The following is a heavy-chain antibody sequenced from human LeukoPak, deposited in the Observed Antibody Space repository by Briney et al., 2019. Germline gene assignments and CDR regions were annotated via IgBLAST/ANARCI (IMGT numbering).Heavy chain of an antibody. D-gene: IGHD3-22*01. CDR2: IYTSGST. CDR1: GGSINNYY. J-gene: IGHJ4*02. V-gene: IGHV4-4*07. CDR3: ARDYYDSNGYFYYFDD. Sequence: PSETLSLTCTVSGGSINNYYWSWIRQPAGKGLEWIGRIYTSGSTNYNPSLKSRVTISVDTSKNQFSLKLSSVTAADTAVYYCARDYYDSNGYFYYFDDWGQGTLVTVSS.